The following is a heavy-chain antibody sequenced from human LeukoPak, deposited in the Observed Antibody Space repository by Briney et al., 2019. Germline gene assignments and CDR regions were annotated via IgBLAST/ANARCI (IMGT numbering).Heavy chain of an antibody. V-gene: IGHV3-66*01. Sequence: QAGGSLRLSCAASGFTVSFNYMSWVRQAPGKGLEWVSVIYSGGSTYYADSVKGRFTISRDNAKNTLYLQMNSLRAEDTAVYYCAGAEDYDFTDYMDVWGKGTTVTVSS. CDR2: IYSGGST. D-gene: IGHD3-3*01. CDR1: GFTVSFNY. CDR3: AGAEDYDFTDYMDV. J-gene: IGHJ6*03.